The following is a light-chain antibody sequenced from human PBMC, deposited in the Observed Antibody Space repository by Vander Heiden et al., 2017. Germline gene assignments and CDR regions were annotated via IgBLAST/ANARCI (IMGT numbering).Light chain of an antibody. CDR1: AVPSKN. V-gene: IGLV3-10*01. CDR2: EDN. J-gene: IGLJ2*01. CDR3: YSTDSSGNHRV. Sequence: SSELTQPHPVSLSPGQTARITCSGDAVPSKNAYWYQQKSGQAPVLVICEDNKRPSGIPGRFSGSSTGTMATLTISGAQVEDEADYYCYSTDSSGNHRVFGGGTKLTVL.